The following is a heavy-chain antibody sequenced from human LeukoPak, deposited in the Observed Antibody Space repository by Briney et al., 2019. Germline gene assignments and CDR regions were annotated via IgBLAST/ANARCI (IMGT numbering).Heavy chain of an antibody. CDR1: GYTSTSDY. CDR3: ARGSRFLDY. D-gene: IGHD3-3*01. Sequence: GASVKVSSKASGYTSTSDYIHWVRQTPGQALEGLGIINPSCCRTTYGQNFPGRVTMTRDTSTSTVYMDLRSLRSEDAAVYFCARGSRFLDYWGQGTLVTVSS. J-gene: IGHJ4*02. V-gene: IGHV1-46*01. CDR2: INPSCCRT.